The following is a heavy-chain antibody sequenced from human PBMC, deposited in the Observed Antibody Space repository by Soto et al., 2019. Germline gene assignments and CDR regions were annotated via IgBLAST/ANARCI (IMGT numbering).Heavy chain of an antibody. CDR1: GFNLDDFA. CDR2: ITWNSGKI. CDR3: TRETIHNIPAPGRADY. J-gene: IGHJ4*02. Sequence: GGSLRLSCAASGFNLDDFAMHWVRQAPGKGLEWVSGITWNSGKIDYGDSVKGRFTISRDNAKKLLYLQMNGLRAEDTAVYYCTRETIHNIPAPGRADYWGQGTLVTVSS. D-gene: IGHD2-15*01. V-gene: IGHV3-9*01.